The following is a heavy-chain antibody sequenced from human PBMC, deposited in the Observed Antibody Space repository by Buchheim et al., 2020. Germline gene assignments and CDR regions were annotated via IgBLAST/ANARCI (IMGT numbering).Heavy chain of an antibody. D-gene: IGHD3-22*01. CDR3: ARDHDSSGYYRYYYYGMDV. Sequence: EVQLVESGGGLVQPGGSLRLSCAASGFTFSSYSMNWVRQAPGKGLEWVSYISSSSSTIYYADSVKGRFTISRDNPKNSLYLQMNSLRDEDTAVYYCARDHDSSGYYRYYYYGMDVWGQGTT. CDR1: GFTFSSYS. CDR2: ISSSSSTI. J-gene: IGHJ6*02. V-gene: IGHV3-48*02.